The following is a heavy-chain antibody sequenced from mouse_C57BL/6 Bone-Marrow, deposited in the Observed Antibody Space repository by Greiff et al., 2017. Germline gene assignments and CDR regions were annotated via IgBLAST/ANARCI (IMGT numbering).Heavy chain of an antibody. J-gene: IGHJ2*01. CDR1: GFTFSSYG. Sequence: EVQLVESGGDLVKPGGSLKLSCAASGFTFSSYGMSWVRQTPDKRLEWVATISSGGSYTYYPDSVKGRFTISRDNAKNTLYLQMSSLKSEDTAMYYCARHLGRGGFDYWGQGTTLTVSS. CDR2: ISSGGSYT. CDR3: ARHLGRGGFDY. V-gene: IGHV5-6*01. D-gene: IGHD4-1*01.